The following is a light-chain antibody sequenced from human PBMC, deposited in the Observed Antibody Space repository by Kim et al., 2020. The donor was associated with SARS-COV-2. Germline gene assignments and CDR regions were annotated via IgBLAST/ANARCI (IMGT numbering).Light chain of an antibody. V-gene: IGKV1-33*01. CDR2: DAS. Sequence: ASVGDRVTLTCQASQDISDNLNWFQQRPGKAPELLIYDASNLETGVPSRFSGSGSGTHFTFIISSLQPEDIATYYCQQYDNLRLTFGGGTKVDIK. CDR3: QQYDNLRLT. J-gene: IGKJ4*01. CDR1: QDISDN.